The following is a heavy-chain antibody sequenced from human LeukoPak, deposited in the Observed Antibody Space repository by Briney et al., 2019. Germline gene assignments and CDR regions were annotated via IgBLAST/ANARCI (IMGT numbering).Heavy chain of an antibody. D-gene: IGHD2-2*01. J-gene: IGHJ4*02. Sequence: PGGSLRLSCAASGFTFSSYAMSWVRQAPGKGLEWVSAISGSGGSTYYADSVKGRFTISRDNSKNTLYLQMNSLRAEDTAVYYCAKDGRDCSSTSCYPYWGQGTLVTVSS. CDR2: ISGSGGST. CDR1: GFTFSSYA. V-gene: IGHV3-23*01. CDR3: AKDGRDCSSTSCYPY.